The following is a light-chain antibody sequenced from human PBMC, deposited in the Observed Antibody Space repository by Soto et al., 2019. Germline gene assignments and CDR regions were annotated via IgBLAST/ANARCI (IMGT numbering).Light chain of an antibody. V-gene: IGLV1-44*01. CDR2: SNN. J-gene: IGLJ1*01. CDR3: AARDDSVNGRGYV. CDR1: ISNIGTNT. Sequence: QSVLTQPPSASGTPGQRVTISCSGSISNIGTNTVSWYQQLPGTAPTLLIFSNNQRPSGVTDRFSGSKSGTSASLAISGLQSEDEADYFCAARDDSVNGRGYVFGTGTKVTVL.